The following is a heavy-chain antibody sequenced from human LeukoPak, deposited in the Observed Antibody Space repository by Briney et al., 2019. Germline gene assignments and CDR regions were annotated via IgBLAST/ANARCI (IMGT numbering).Heavy chain of an antibody. CDR2: TSHDGNA. CDR1: GGPISTNTW. V-gene: IGHV4-4*02. J-gene: IGHJ4*02. D-gene: IGHD4-23*01. CDR3: AKHGGRYFDS. Sequence: PSGTLSLTCAVSGGPISTNTWWSWVRQPPGKGLEWIGQTSHDGNADYTPSLKSRVTISVDKSKNQLSLKLNSVTAADSAAYYCAKHGGRYFDSWGQGTLVTVSS.